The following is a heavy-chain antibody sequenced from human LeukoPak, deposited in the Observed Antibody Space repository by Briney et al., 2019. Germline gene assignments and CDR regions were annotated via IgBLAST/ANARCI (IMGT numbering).Heavy chain of an antibody. CDR2: INSDGSNI. CDR1: GFTFRDFW. CDR3: ARSRSSTSSGGLDY. V-gene: IGHV3-74*01. J-gene: IGHJ4*02. D-gene: IGHD6-6*01. Sequence: GGSLRLSCAASGFTFRDFWMHWVRQAPGKGPVWVSRINSDGSNITYADSVKGRFTISRDNAKNTLYLQMNSLRGEDTAVYYCARSRSSTSSGGLDYWGQGILVTVSS.